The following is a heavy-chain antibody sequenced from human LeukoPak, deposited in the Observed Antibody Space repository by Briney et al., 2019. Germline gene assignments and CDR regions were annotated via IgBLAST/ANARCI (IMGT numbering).Heavy chain of an antibody. D-gene: IGHD5-24*01. CDR3: ARGGDGYNYAFDM. CDR1: GLTVSSSY. CDR2: LFSGGTT. Sequence: GGSLRLSCAASGLTVSSSYMSWVRQAPGKGPGWVSVLFSGGTTYYADSVKGRFAISRDNSKNTLYLQMNGLRAEDTAVYYCARGGDGYNYAFDMWGQGTMVTVSS. V-gene: IGHV3-53*05. J-gene: IGHJ3*02.